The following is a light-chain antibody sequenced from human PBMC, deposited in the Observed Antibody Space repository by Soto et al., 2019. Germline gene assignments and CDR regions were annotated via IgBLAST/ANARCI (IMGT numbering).Light chain of an antibody. V-gene: IGKV1-5*01. CDR2: NVS. J-gene: IGKJ1*01. Sequence: DIQMTQSPSTLSGSVGDRVTITCRASQTISSWLAWYQQKPGKAPKLLIYNVSTLESGVPSRFSGSGSGTEFTLTISSLQPDDFATYHCQQYDTYWTFGQGTKVDIK. CDR1: QTISSW. CDR3: QQYDTYWT.